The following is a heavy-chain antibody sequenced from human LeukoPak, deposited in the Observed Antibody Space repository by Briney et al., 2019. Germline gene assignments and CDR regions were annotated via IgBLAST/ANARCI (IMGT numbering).Heavy chain of an antibody. Sequence: ASVKVSCKASGYTFTAFYIHWVRQAPGQGLEWMGLINPGGDNTDYAQNFQGRVTMTRDTSTSTVYMGLSSLRSEDTAVYYCARIRDGYNDAYDIWGQGTMVTVSS. D-gene: IGHD5-24*01. J-gene: IGHJ3*02. V-gene: IGHV1-46*01. CDR1: GYTFTAFY. CDR2: INPGGDNT. CDR3: ARIRDGYNDAYDI.